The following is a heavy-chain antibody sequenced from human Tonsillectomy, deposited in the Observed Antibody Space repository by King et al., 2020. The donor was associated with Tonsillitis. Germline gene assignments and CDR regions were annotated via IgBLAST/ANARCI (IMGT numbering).Heavy chain of an antibody. D-gene: IGHD3-16*02. CDR1: GGSISVYY. V-gene: IGHV4-59*08. CDR2: IYYSGST. J-gene: IGHJ4*02. Sequence: VQLQESGPGLVKPSETLSLTCTVSGGSISVYYWSWIRQPPGKGLEYIGYIYYSGSTNYNPSLKGRVTISVDTSKNQFSLKLSSVTAADTAVYYCARQGGVWGSYRIDYWGQGTLVTVSS. CDR3: ARQGGVWGSYRIDY.